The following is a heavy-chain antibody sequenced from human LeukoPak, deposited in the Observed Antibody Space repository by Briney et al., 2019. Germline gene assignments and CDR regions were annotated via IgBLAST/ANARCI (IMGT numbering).Heavy chain of an antibody. Sequence: PGGSLRLSCAASGSTFSDYYMSWIRQAPGKGLEWVSYISSSSSYTNYADSVKGRFTISRDNAKNSLYPQMNSLRAEDTAVYYCARDIRFLEFWGQGTLVTVSS. CDR1: GSTFSDYY. J-gene: IGHJ4*02. CDR3: ARDIRFLEF. CDR2: ISSSSSYT. D-gene: IGHD3-3*01. V-gene: IGHV3-11*06.